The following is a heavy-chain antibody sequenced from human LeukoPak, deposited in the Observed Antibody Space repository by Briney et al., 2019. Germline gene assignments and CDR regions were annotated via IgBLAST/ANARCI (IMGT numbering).Heavy chain of an antibody. CDR3: ARDPDVEMAHNWGAFDI. CDR1: GFTFSSYS. CDR2: ISSSSSYI. D-gene: IGHD5-24*01. J-gene: IGHJ3*02. V-gene: IGHV3-21*01. Sequence: GGSLRLSCAASGFTFSSYSMNWVRQAPGKGLEWVSSISSSSSYIYYADSVKGRFTISRDNAKNSLYLQMNSLRAEDTAVYYCARDPDVEMAHNWGAFDIWGQGTMVTVSS.